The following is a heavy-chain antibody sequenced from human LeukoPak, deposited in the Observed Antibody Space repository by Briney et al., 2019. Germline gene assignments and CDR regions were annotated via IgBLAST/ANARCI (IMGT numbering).Heavy chain of an antibody. CDR1: GYTFTGYY. CDR3: ARVGYSGSWYFDY. J-gene: IGHJ4*02. D-gene: IGHD6-13*01. Sequence: ASVKVSCKASGYTFTGYYMHWVRQAPGQGLEWMGRINPNSGGTNYAQKFQGRVTMTRDTSISTAYMELSRLRSDDTAVYYCARVGYSGSWYFDYWGQGTLVTVSS. V-gene: IGHV1-2*06. CDR2: INPNSGGT.